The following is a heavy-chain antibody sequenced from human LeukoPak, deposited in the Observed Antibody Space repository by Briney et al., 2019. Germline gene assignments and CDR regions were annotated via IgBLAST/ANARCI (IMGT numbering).Heavy chain of an antibody. J-gene: IGHJ3*02. CDR2: ISYDGSNK. V-gene: IGHV3-30*01. CDR1: GFTFSSHA. D-gene: IGHD1-14*01. CDR3: ARERTPGYNWNHGAFDI. Sequence: GGSLRLSCAASGFTFSSHAMHWVRQAPGKGLEWVAVISYDGSNKYYADSVKGRFTISRDNSKNTLYLQMNSLRAEDTAVYYCARERTPGYNWNHGAFDIWGQGTMVTVSS.